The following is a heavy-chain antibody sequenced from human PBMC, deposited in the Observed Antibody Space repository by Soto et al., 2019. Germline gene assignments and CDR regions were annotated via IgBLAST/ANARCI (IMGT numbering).Heavy chain of an antibody. CDR2: ISYDGSNK. D-gene: IGHD6-6*01. CDR1: GFTFSSYA. V-gene: IGHV3-30-3*01. CDR3: ARDGVRYSSSYYYYGMDV. J-gene: IGHJ6*02. Sequence: QVQLVESGGGVVQPGRSLRLSCAASGFTFSSYAMHWVRQAPGKGLEWVAVISYDGSNKYYADSVKGRFTISRDNSKNPLYLQMNSLRAEDTAVYYCARDGVRYSSSYYYYGMDVWGQGTTVTVSS.